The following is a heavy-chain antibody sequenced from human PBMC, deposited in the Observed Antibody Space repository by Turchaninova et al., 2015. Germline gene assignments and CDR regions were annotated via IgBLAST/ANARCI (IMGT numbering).Heavy chain of an antibody. Sequence: XSGFSFSVSPMHWVRQASGKGLEWVGRIRSKVNSYATGYTASVKGRFTVSRDDSKNTAYLQMNSLKTEDTAVYYCSAQPIGTGSLNYWGQGILVIVSS. D-gene: IGHD3-10*01. CDR1: GFSFSVSP. CDR2: IRSKVNSYAT. CDR3: SAQPIGTGSLNY. J-gene: IGHJ4*02. V-gene: IGHV3-73*01.